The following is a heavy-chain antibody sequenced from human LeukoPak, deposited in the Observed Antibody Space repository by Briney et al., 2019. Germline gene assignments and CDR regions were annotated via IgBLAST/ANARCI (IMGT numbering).Heavy chain of an antibody. D-gene: IGHD3-10*01. CDR3: ARYYYGSGTDPGVDY. J-gene: IGHJ4*02. V-gene: IGHV1-2*02. CDR1: GYTFTGYY. CDR2: INPNSGGT. Sequence: ASVKVSCKASGYTFTGYYMHWVRQAPGQGLEWTGWINPNSGGTNYAQKFQGRVTMTRDTSISTAYMELSRLRSDDTAVYYCARYYYGSGTDPGVDYWGQGTLVTVSS.